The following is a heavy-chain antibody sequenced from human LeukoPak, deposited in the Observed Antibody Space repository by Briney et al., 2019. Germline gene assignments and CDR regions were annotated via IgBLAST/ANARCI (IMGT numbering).Heavy chain of an antibody. Sequence: PGGSLRLSCGASGVTFSTYWMSWVRQAPGKGLEWVANTKKDGSEKYYVDSVKGRFTISRDNAKNSLYLQMNSLRVEDTAVYYCVREGYFVFDFWGQGALVTVSS. CDR2: TKKDGSEK. CDR3: VREGYFVFDF. J-gene: IGHJ4*02. CDR1: GVTFSTYW. V-gene: IGHV3-7*01. D-gene: IGHD2-21*01.